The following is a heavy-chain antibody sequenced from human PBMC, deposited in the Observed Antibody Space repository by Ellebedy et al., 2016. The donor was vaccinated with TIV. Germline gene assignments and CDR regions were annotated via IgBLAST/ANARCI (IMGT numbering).Heavy chain of an antibody. V-gene: IGHV7-4-1*02. CDR3: ARGRWRQGAYYFDY. Sequence: AASVKVSCKASGYTFTSYTMNWVRQAPGQGLEWMGWINTNTGNPTFAQGFTGRFVFSLDTSVSTAYLQISSLKAEDTALYYCARGRWRQGAYYFDYWGQGTLVTVSS. J-gene: IGHJ4*02. CDR2: INTNTGNP. CDR1: GYTFTSYT. D-gene: IGHD5-24*01.